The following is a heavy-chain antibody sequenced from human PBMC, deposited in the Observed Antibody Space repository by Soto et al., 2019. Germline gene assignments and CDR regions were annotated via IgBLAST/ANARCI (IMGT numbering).Heavy chain of an antibody. V-gene: IGHV4-34*01. CDR3: ARGASIAAARNNWFDP. CDR2: INHSGST. CDR1: GGSFSGCY. D-gene: IGHD6-13*01. Sequence: QVQLQQWGAGLLKPSETLSLTCAVYGGSFSGCYWSWIRQPPGKGLEWIGEINHSGSTNYNPSLKSRVTISVDTSKNQFSLKLSSVTAADTAVYYCARGASIAAARNNWFDPWGQGTLVTVSS. J-gene: IGHJ5*02.